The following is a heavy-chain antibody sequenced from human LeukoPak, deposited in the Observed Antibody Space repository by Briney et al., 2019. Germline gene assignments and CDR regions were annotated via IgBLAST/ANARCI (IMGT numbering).Heavy chain of an antibody. CDR2: ISSSSSYI. CDR1: GFTFSSYS. CDR3: ARGGYSNYGYFDY. V-gene: IGHV3-21*01. J-gene: IGHJ4*02. Sequence: GGSLRLSSAASGFTFSSYSMNWVRQAPGKGLEWVSSISSSSSYIYYADSVKGRFTISRDNAKNSLYLQMNSLRAEDTAVYYCARGGYSNYGYFDYWGQGTLVTVSS. D-gene: IGHD4-11*01.